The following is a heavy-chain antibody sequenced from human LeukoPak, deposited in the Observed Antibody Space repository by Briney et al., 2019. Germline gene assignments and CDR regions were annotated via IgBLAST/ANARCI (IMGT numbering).Heavy chain of an antibody. V-gene: IGHV3-21*01. Sequence: GGSLRLSCAASGFTFSSYSMNWVRQAPGKGLEWLSSISSSSSYIYYADSVKGRFTISRDNAKNSLYLQMNSLRAEDTAVYYCASEIAVAGPFDYWGQGTLVTVSS. CDR2: ISSSSSYI. J-gene: IGHJ4*02. D-gene: IGHD6-19*01. CDR1: GFTFSSYS. CDR3: ASEIAVAGPFDY.